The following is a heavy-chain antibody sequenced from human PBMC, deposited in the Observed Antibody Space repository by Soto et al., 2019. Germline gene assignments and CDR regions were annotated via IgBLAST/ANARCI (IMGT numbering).Heavy chain of an antibody. D-gene: IGHD3-10*01. CDR1: GGSFSGYY. V-gene: IGHV4-34*01. CDR2: INHSGST. CDR3: AAGRDEYYYYGMDV. Sequence: SETLSLTCAVYGGSFSGYYWSWIRQPPGKGLEWIGEINHSGSTNYNPSLKSRVTISVDTSKNQFSLKLSSVTAADTAVYYCAAGRDEYYYYGMDVWGQGTTVTVSS. J-gene: IGHJ6*02.